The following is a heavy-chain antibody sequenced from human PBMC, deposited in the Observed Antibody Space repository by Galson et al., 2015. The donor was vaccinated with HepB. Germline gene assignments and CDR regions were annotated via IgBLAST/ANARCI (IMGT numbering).Heavy chain of an antibody. V-gene: IGHV4-39*01. CDR1: GGSISSSSYY. CDR2: IYYSGSA. D-gene: IGHD4-23*01. Sequence: SETLSLTCTVSGGSISSSSYYWGWIRQPPGKGLEWIGSIYYSGSAYYNPSLKSRVTISVDTSKNQLSLKLSSVTAADTAVYYCARHSGGNSRSVRGLNWFDPWGQGTLVTVSS. J-gene: IGHJ5*02. CDR3: ARHSGGNSRSVRGLNWFDP.